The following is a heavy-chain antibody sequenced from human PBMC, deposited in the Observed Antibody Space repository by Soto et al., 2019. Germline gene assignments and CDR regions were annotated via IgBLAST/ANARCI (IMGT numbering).Heavy chain of an antibody. J-gene: IGHJ3*02. CDR1: GGSISSGDYY. V-gene: IGHV4-30-4*01. CDR2: IYYSGST. D-gene: IGHD3-10*01. CDR3: ARVPVLVGAFDI. Sequence: SETLSLTCTVSGGSISSGDYYWSWIRQPPGKGLEWIGYIYYSGSTYYNPSLKSRVTISVDTSKNQFSLKLSSVTAADTAVYYCARVPVLVGAFDIWGQGTMVTVSS.